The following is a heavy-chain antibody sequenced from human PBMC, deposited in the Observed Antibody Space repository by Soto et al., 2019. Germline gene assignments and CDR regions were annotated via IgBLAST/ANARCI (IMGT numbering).Heavy chain of an antibody. V-gene: IGHV4-59*01. D-gene: IGHD5-18*01. CDR1: GGSISSYY. CDR2: IYYSGST. Sequence: SETLSLTCTVPGGSISSYYRSWIRQPPGKGLEWIGYIYYSGSTNYNPSLKSRVTISVDTSKNQFSLKLSSVTAADTAVYYCARGYSSGYSYAQNGAFDIWGQGTMVTVSS. J-gene: IGHJ3*02. CDR3: ARGYSSGYSYAQNGAFDI.